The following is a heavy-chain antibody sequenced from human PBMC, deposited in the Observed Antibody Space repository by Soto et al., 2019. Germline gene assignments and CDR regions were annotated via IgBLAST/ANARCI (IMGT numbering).Heavy chain of an antibody. J-gene: IGHJ6*02. CDR1: GFTFTRYS. Sequence: GGSLRLSCAASGFTFTRYSMNWVRQAPGKGLEWVSAISGSGGGTYYADSVKGRFTISRDNSKNTLYLQMNSLRAEDTAVYYCAKIYGSGSYYYYYGMDVWGQGTTVTVS. D-gene: IGHD3-10*01. CDR3: AKIYGSGSYYYYYGMDV. V-gene: IGHV3-23*01. CDR2: ISGSGGGT.